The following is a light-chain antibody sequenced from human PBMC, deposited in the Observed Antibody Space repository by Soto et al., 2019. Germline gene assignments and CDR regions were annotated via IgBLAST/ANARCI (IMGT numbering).Light chain of an antibody. CDR1: SSDVGGYNY. V-gene: IGLV2-14*01. J-gene: IGLJ1*01. Sequence: QSALTQPASVSGSPGQWITISCTGTSSDVGGYNYVSWYQQHPGKAPKLMIYDVSNRPSGVSNRFSGSKSGNTASLTISGLQAEDEADYYCSSYTSSSVLVFGTGTKVTVL. CDR3: SSYTSSSVLV. CDR2: DVS.